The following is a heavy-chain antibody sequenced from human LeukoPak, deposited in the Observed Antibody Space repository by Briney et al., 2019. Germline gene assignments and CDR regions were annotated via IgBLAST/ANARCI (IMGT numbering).Heavy chain of an antibody. CDR1: GYTFTGYY. V-gene: IGHV1-2*02. CDR2: INPNSGGT. J-gene: IGHJ4*02. Sequence: ASVKASCKASGYTFTGYYMHWVRQAPGQGLEWVGWINPNSGGTNYAQKFQGRVTMTRDTSISTAYMELSRLRSDDTAVYYCARDLGWYSSEYYFDYWGQGTLVTVSS. D-gene: IGHD6-25*01. CDR3: ARDLGWYSSEYYFDY.